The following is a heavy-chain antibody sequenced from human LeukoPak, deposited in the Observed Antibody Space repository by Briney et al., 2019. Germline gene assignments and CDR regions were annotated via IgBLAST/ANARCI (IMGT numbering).Heavy chain of an antibody. D-gene: IGHD3-22*01. CDR1: GFTFSGYS. V-gene: IGHV3-21*01. Sequence: KAGGSLRLSRTASGFTFSGYSMNWIRQAPGKGLEWVSSFGTRSASIYHAGSVKGRFAISRDNAKNSLYLQMNSLRAEDTAVYYCAREVSEGFDFWGQGTLVTVSS. J-gene: IGHJ4*02. CDR2: FGTRSASI. CDR3: AREVSEGFDF.